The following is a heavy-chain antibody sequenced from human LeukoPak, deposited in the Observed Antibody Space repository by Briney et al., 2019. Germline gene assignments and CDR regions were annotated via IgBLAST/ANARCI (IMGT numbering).Heavy chain of an antibody. CDR1: GFTFDDYA. V-gene: IGHV3-7*01. CDR2: IKQDGSEK. J-gene: IGHJ4*02. Sequence: PGGSLRLSCAASGFTFDDYAMHWVRQAPGKGLEWVANIKQDGSEKYYVDSVKGRFTISRDNAKNSLYLQMNSLRAEDTAVYYCARVGPLRNFDYWGQGTLVTVSS. CDR3: ARVGPLRNFDY. D-gene: IGHD1-26*01.